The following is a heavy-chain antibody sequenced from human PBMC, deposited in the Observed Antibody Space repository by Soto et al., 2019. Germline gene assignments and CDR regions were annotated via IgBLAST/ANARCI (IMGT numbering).Heavy chain of an antibody. J-gene: IGHJ4*02. CDR3: ARAGYIYRPFAY. D-gene: IGHD5-18*01. V-gene: IGHV3-53*01. Sequence: GGSLRLSCAASGITVSSNYMSWVRQAPGRGLEWVSLIYSGGSTYYADSVKGRFTISRDNSKNTLYLQMNSLRAEDTAVYYCARAGYIYRPFAYWGQGTLVTVSS. CDR2: IYSGGST. CDR1: GITVSSNY.